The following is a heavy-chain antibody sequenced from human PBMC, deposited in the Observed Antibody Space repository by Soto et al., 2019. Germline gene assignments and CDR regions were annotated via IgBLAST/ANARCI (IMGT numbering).Heavy chain of an antibody. V-gene: IGHV3-11*06. D-gene: IGHD3-22*01. Sequence: QVQLVESGGGLVKPGETLRLSCTGSGFTFSDYYMTWIRQAPGKGLEWVSYISYGSSYTKYADSVKGRFTISRDNAKNSLFLQMNNLRTEDTAIYYCARDPNNSSSWWLDPWGRGALVTVSS. J-gene: IGHJ5*02. CDR2: ISYGSSYT. CDR1: GFTFSDYY. CDR3: ARDPNNSSSWWLDP.